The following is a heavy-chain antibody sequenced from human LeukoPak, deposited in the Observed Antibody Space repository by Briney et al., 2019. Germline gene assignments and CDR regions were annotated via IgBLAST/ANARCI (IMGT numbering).Heavy chain of an antibody. D-gene: IGHD3-10*01. Sequence: SETLSLTCTVSGGPISSYYWSWIRQPPGKGLEWIGYIYYSGSTNYNPSLKSRVTISVDTSKNQFSLKLSSVTAADTAVYYCARGLGSGNIDYWGQGTLVTVSS. CDR1: GGPISSYY. CDR3: ARGLGSGNIDY. CDR2: IYYSGST. J-gene: IGHJ4*02. V-gene: IGHV4-59*01.